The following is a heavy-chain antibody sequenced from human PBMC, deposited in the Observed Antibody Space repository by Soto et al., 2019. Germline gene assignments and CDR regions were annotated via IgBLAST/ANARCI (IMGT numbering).Heavy chain of an antibody. D-gene: IGHD1-20*01. Sequence: SETLSLTCTVSGGALDTYYWTWIRQPPGKGLEWIGYIYSSGSTNYNPSLKSRVTMAVDMSKNQFSLKLTSVTAADTAVYYCARARYNWNYWGQGALVTVS. V-gene: IGHV4-59*01. J-gene: IGHJ4*02. CDR2: IYSSGST. CDR1: GGALDTYY. CDR3: ARARYNWNY.